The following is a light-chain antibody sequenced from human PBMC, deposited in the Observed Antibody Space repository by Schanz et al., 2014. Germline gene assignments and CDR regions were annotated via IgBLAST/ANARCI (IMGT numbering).Light chain of an antibody. CDR3: AAWDDSLKGRNWV. CDR2: SNN. V-gene: IGLV1-44*01. J-gene: IGLJ3*02. Sequence: QSVLTQPPSASGTPGQRVTISCSGSSSNIGSNSVNWYQQLPGTAPKVLIYSNNQRPSGVPDRFSASKSGTSASLAITGLXXXXXADYYCAAWDDSLKGRNWVFGGGTKLTVL. CDR1: SSNIGSNS.